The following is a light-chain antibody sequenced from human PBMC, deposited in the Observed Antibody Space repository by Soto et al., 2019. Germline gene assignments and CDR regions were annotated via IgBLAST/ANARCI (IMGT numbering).Light chain of an antibody. Sequence: VLTQSPATLSVSPGERATLSCRASQNVGSNLAWYQHKPGQAPRLLISGASTRATGVPARFSGSGSETGFALTISSLQSEDFTVYFCQQYNTRPQTFGQGTKVDIK. J-gene: IGKJ1*01. CDR3: QQYNTRPQT. CDR2: GAS. V-gene: IGKV3-15*01. CDR1: QNVGSN.